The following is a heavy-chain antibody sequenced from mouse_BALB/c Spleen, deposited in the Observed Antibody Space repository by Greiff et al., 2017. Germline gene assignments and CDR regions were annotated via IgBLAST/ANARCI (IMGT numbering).Heavy chain of an antibody. Sequence: EVMLVESGGGLVQPGGSLKLSCAASGFTFSSYTMSWVRQTPEKRLEWVAYISNGGGSTYYPDTVKGRFTISRDNAKNTLYLQMSSLKSEDTAMYYCARHGEVPEAMDYWGQGTSVTVSS. J-gene: IGHJ4*01. CDR2: ISNGGGST. CDR1: GFTFSSYT. CDR3: ARHGEVPEAMDY. D-gene: IGHD2-14*01. V-gene: IGHV5-12-2*01.